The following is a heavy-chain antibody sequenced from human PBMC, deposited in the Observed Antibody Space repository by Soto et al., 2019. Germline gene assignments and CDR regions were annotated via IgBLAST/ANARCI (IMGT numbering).Heavy chain of an antibody. CDR2: INPSGGST. D-gene: IGHD6-13*01. CDR1: GYTLTSYY. Sequence: QVQLVQSGAEVKKPGASVKVSCKASGYTLTSYYMHWVRQAPGQGLEWMGIINPSGGSTSYAQKFQGRVTMTRDTSTSTVYMELRSLRSEDTAVYYCAREEAAAAGTLVYYGMDVWGQGTTVTVSS. J-gene: IGHJ6*02. CDR3: AREEAAAAGTLVYYGMDV. V-gene: IGHV1-46*01.